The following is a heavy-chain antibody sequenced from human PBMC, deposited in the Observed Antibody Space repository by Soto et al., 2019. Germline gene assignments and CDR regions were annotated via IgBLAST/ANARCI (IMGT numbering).Heavy chain of an antibody. V-gene: IGHV1-18*04. Sequence: ASVKVSCKASGYTFTSYGISWVRQATGQGLEWMGWISAYNGNTNYAQKLQGRVTMTTDTSTSTAYMELRSLRSDDTAVYYCARGSITMVRRVIYYYYYGMDVWGQGTTGTVSS. CDR1: GYTFTSYG. D-gene: IGHD3-10*01. J-gene: IGHJ6*02. CDR3: ARGSITMVRRVIYYYYYGMDV. CDR2: ISAYNGNT.